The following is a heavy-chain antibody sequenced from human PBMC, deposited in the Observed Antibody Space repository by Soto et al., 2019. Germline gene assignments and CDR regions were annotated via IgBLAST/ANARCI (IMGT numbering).Heavy chain of an antibody. CDR1: GASIRSYY. CDR3: ARHHPLSAPGTFAY. Sequence: PSETLSLTCTVSGASIRSYYWSWIRQPPGKGLEWIAYFYYSGSTIYNPSLESRVTISVDTSKNQFSLKLTSVTAADTAVYYCARHHPLSAPGTFAYWGLGTPVPVSS. V-gene: IGHV4-59*08. J-gene: IGHJ4*02. D-gene: IGHD1-1*01. CDR2: FYYSGST.